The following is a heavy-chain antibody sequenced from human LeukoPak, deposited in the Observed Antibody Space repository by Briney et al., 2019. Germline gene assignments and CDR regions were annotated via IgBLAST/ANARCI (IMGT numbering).Heavy chain of an antibody. CDR1: GFRFDSYS. D-gene: IGHD3-22*01. CDR2: ISSSSGTI. Sequence: GGSLRLSCAAPGFRFDSYSMNWVRQAPGKGLEWVSYISSSSGTISYADSVKGRFTISRDNAKNSVYLQMYRLRDDDTSVYCCARDTASSGYFCGGQGTLVTVSS. J-gene: IGHJ4*02. CDR3: ARDTASSGYFC. V-gene: IGHV3-48*02.